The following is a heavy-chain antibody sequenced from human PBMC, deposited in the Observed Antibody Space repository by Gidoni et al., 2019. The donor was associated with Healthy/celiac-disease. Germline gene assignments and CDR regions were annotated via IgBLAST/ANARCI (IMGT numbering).Heavy chain of an antibody. CDR1: GGSISSGGYS. V-gene: IGHV4-30-2*01. CDR2: IYHSGST. J-gene: IGHJ5*02. D-gene: IGHD1-26*01. Sequence: QLQLQESGSGLVKPSQTLSLTCAVSGGSISSGGYSWSWIRQPPGKGLEWIGYIYHSGSTYYNPSLKSRVTISVDRSKNQFSLKLSSVTAADTAVYYCARGRYSGSYRTAVGWFDPWGQGTLVTVSS. CDR3: ARGRYSGSYRTAVGWFDP.